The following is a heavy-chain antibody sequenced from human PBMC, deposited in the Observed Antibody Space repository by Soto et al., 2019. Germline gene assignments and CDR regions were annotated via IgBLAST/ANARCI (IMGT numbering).Heavy chain of an antibody. CDR1: GFTFSSHS. CDR3: ARDPRHLRHGYSDY. J-gene: IGHJ4*02. CDR2: ICDSPAYI. V-gene: IGHV3-21*01. Sequence: EVHLVESGGGLVTPGGSLRLSCAASGFTFSSHSMNWVRQAPGKGLEWVSSICDSPAYIYYAGTVKGRLTISRDNAKNPLYLQMNSMQAEATAVYYCARDPRHLRHGYSDYWGQGTLVPVSS. D-gene: IGHD5-12*01.